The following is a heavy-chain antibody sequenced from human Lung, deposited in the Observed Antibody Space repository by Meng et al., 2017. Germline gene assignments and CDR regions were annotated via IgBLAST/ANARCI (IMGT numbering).Heavy chain of an antibody. CDR1: GGSFSDYY. Sequence: QVQRQQWGEELLKPSETLSLTCVVSGGSFSDYYWSWIRQPPGKGLEWIGEINHSGSTNYNPSLESRATISVDTSQNNLSLKLSSVTAADSAVYYCARGPTTMAHDFDYWGQGTLVTVSS. J-gene: IGHJ4*02. D-gene: IGHD4-11*01. CDR2: INHSGST. CDR3: ARGPTTMAHDFDY. V-gene: IGHV4-34*01.